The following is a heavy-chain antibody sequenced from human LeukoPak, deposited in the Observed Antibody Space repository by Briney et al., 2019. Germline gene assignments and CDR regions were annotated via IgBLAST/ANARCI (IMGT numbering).Heavy chain of an antibody. CDR2: INPNSGGT. Sequence: ASVKVSCKASGYTFTGYYMHWVRQAPGQGLEWMGRINPNSGGTNYAQKFQGRVTMTRDTSISTAYMELSRLRSDDTAVYCCARARAIAVAGRPYYYYYMDVWGKGTTVTVSS. CDR1: GYTFTGYY. D-gene: IGHD6-19*01. V-gene: IGHV1-2*06. CDR3: ARARAIAVAGRPYYYYYMDV. J-gene: IGHJ6*03.